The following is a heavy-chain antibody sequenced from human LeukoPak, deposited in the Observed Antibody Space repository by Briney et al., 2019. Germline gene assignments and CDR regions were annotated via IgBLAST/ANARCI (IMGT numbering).Heavy chain of an antibody. CDR3: ARGTLIAAGTLDY. V-gene: IGHV3-7*04. CDR1: GFTFSSYW. CDR2: IKQDGSEQ. J-gene: IGHJ4*02. D-gene: IGHD6-13*01. Sequence: PGGSLRLSCAASGFTFSSYWMSWVRQAPGKGLEWVANIKQDGSEQYYLDPVKGRFTISRDNAKNSLYLQMNSLRAEDTAVYYCARGTLIAAGTLDYWGQGTLVTVSS.